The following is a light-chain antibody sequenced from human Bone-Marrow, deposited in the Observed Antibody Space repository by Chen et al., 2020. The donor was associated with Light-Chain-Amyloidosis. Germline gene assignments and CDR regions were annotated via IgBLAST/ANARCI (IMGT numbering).Light chain of an antibody. J-gene: IGLJ2*01. Sequence: QSALTQPAPASGSPGQSITISCTGTSSDVGGYNYVSWYQQHPGKAPKLMIYDVSNRPSGVSNRFSGSKSGNTASLTISGLQAEDEADYYCSSYTSSSTLVVFGGGTKLTVL. CDR3: SSYTSSSTLVV. V-gene: IGLV2-14*01. CDR1: SSDVGGYNY. CDR2: DVS.